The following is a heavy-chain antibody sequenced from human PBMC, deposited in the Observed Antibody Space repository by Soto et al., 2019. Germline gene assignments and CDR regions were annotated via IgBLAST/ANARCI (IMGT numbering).Heavy chain of an antibody. CDR1: GFTFSSYW. CDR2: INSDGSST. D-gene: IGHD6-19*01. CDR3: ARASGTSGWYWVFFP. Sequence: EVQLVESGGGLAQPGGSLRLSCAASGFTFSSYWMHRVRQAPGKGLVWVSRINSDGSSTSYADSVKGRFTISRDNAKNTLYLQMNSLRAEDTAVYYCARASGTSGWYWVFFPWGQGTLVTVSS. J-gene: IGHJ5*02. V-gene: IGHV3-74*01.